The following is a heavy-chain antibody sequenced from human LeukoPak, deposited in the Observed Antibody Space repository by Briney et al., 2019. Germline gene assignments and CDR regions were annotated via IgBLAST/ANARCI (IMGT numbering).Heavy chain of an antibody. CDR2: IKSKTDGGTT. D-gene: IGHD3-3*01. CDR3: ARDRRDYDFWRYNPGGYYYYMDV. Sequence: GGSLRLSCAASGFTFSNAWMSWVRQAPGKGLEWLGRIKSKTDGGTTDYAAPVKGRFTISRDDSKNTLYLQMNSLKTEDTAVYYCARDRRDYDFWRYNPGGYYYYMDVWGKGTTVTVSS. CDR1: GFTFSNAW. V-gene: IGHV3-15*01. J-gene: IGHJ6*03.